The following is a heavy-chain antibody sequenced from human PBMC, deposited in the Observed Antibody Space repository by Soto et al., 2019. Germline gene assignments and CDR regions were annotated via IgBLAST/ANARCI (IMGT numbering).Heavy chain of an antibody. CDR1: GLTFSTYG. D-gene: IGHD4-17*01. J-gene: IGHJ4*02. V-gene: IGHV3-30*18. CDR2: ISYDVRKT. CDR3: AKDSLGGMGTVMMPGPD. Sequence: XVSLRLSCAVSGLTFSTYGMHWVRQAAGKGLEWVAVISYDVRKTHYADSVRGRFTISRDNSKSTLYLQMNDLRADDTALYYCAKDSLGGMGTVMMPGPDWGQGTLVTVSS.